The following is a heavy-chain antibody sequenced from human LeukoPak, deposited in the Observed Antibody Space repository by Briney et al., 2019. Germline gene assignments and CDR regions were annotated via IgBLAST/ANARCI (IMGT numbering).Heavy chain of an antibody. CDR3: ARAPYSSSWYENYFDY. CDR2: IIPIFGTA. V-gene: IGHV1-69*01. Sequence: SVKVSCKASGGTFSSYAISWVRQAPGHGLEWMGGIIPIFGTANYAQKFQGRVTITADESTSTAYMELSSLRSEDTAVYYCARAPYSSSWYENYFDYWGQGTLVTVSS. J-gene: IGHJ4*02. CDR1: GGTFSSYA. D-gene: IGHD6-13*01.